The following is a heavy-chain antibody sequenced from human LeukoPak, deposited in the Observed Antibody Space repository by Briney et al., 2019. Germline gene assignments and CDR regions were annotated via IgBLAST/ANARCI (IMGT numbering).Heavy chain of an antibody. J-gene: IGHJ4*02. Sequence: ASVKVSCKASGYTFTSNGISWVRQAPGQGLEWMGWISAYNNNTNYAQKVQGRVTMTTDTSTSTDYMELRSLRSDDTAVYYCTRGLSSSYYDFWSGYYYWGQGTLVTVSS. CDR2: ISAYNNNT. V-gene: IGHV1-18*01. CDR3: TRGLSSSYYDFWSGYYY. D-gene: IGHD3-3*01. CDR1: GYTFTSNG.